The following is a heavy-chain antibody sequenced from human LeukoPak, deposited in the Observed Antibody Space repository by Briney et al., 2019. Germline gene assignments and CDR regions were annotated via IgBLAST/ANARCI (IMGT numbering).Heavy chain of an antibody. CDR2: ISAYNGNT. D-gene: IGHD1-26*01. CDR3: AREGSYSGSYYTSSPGDY. CDR1: GYTFTTYG. Sequence: ASVKVSCKASGYTFTTYGISWVRQAPGQGLEWMGWISAYNGNTNYAQKLQGRVTMTTDTSTSTAYMELRSLRSDDTAVYYCAREGSYSGSYYTSSPGDYWGQGTPVTVSS. V-gene: IGHV1-18*01. J-gene: IGHJ4*02.